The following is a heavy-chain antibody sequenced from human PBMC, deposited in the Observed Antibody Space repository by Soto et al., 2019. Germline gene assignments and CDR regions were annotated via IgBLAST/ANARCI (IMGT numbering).Heavy chain of an antibody. CDR3: AKDIASSPLYLDY. D-gene: IGHD2-2*01. J-gene: IGHJ4*02. CDR1: GFTFDDYA. Sequence: VQLVESGGGLVQPGSSLRLSCAASGFTFDDYAMHWVRQAPGKGLEWVSGISWKSGSVDYADSVKGRFTISRDNAKNSMYLPMNSLRAEDTALYFCAKDIASSPLYLDYWCQGTLVTVSS. V-gene: IGHV3-9*01. CDR2: ISWKSGSV.